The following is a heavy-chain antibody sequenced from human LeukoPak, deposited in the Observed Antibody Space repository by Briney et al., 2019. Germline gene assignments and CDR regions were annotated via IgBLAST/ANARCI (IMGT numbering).Heavy chain of an antibody. V-gene: IGHV3-33*01. Sequence: GGSLRLSCAASGFTFSSYGMHWVRQAPGKGLEWVAVIWYDGSNKYYADSVKGRFTISRDNSKNTLYLQMNSLRAEDTAVYHCARGRLGYCTNGVCYDIYYYYYGMDVWGQGTTVTVSS. CDR1: GFTFSSYG. CDR3: ARGRLGYCTNGVCYDIYYYYYGMDV. D-gene: IGHD2-8*01. J-gene: IGHJ6*02. CDR2: IWYDGSNK.